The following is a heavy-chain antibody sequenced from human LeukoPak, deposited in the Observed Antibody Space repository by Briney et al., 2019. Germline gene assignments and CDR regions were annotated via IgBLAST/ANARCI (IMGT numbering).Heavy chain of an antibody. J-gene: IGHJ3*02. V-gene: IGHV1-46*01. D-gene: IGHD2-2*01. CDR2: INPSGGST. CDR1: GYIFTSYN. CDR3: AKVLYCSSISCYWNAFDI. Sequence: ASVKVSCKASGYIFTSYNIYWVRQAPGQGLEWMGIINPSGGSTNYAQKFQGRVTMTRDTSTSTVYMELSSLRAEDTAVYYCAKVLYCSSISCYWNAFDIWGQGTMVTVSS.